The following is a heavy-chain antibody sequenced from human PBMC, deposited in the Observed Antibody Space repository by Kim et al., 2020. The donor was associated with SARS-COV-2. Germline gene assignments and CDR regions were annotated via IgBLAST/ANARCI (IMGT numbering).Heavy chain of an antibody. CDR3: ARPGVTGHSNNWFDP. J-gene: IGHJ5*02. D-gene: IGHD2-21*02. CDR2: IWYDGSNK. Sequence: GGSLRLSCAASGFTFSSYGMHWVRQAPGKGLEWMAVIWYDGSNKYYADSVKGRFTISRDNSKNTVYLQMNSLRAEDTAVYYCARPGVTGHSNNWFDPWGQGTLVTVSS. V-gene: IGHV3-33*01. CDR1: GFTFSSYG.